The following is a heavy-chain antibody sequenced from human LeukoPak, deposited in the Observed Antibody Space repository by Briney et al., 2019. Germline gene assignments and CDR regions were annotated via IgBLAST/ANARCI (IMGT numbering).Heavy chain of an antibody. J-gene: IGHJ1*01. CDR1: GGSISSGSYY. CDR2: IYTSGST. Sequence: SETLSLTCTVSGGSISSGSYYWSWIRQPAGKGLEWIGRIYTSGSTNYNPSLKSRVTISVDTSKNQFSLKLSSVTAADTAVYYCARGSSSYTRGYFHHWGQGTLVTVSS. CDR3: ARGSSSYTRGYFHH. D-gene: IGHD6-13*01. V-gene: IGHV4-61*02.